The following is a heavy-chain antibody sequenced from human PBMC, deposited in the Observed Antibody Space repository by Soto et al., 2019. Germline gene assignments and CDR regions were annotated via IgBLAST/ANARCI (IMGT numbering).Heavy chain of an antibody. CDR3: AKEAGLVRIFDWLSNGLDV. D-gene: IGHD3-9*01. CDR2: ISWNSGNK. CDR1: GFTFDDYA. V-gene: IGHV3-9*01. J-gene: IGHJ6*02. Sequence: EVQLVESGGDLVQPGRSLRLSCAASGFTFDDYAMHWVRQAPRKGLEWVSGISWNSGNKGYADSVKGRFTISRDNAKNFLYLEMNSLRAEDTALYYCAKEAGLVRIFDWLSNGLDVWGQGTAVTVS.